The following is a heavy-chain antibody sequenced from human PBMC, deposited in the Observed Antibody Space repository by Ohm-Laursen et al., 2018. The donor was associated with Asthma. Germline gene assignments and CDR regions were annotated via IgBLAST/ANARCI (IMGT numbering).Heavy chain of an antibody. J-gene: IGHJ5*02. CDR1: GGSISSGGYS. D-gene: IGHD3-10*01. V-gene: IGHV4-30-2*01. CDR3: AREVTMVQGVIIGNWFDP. CDR2: IYHSGST. Sequence: TLSLAYAVSGGSISSGGYSWSWIRQPPGKGLEWIGYIYHSGSTYYNPSLKSRVTISVDRSKNQFSLKLSSVTAADTAVYYCAREVTMVQGVIIGNWFDPWGQGTLVTVSS.